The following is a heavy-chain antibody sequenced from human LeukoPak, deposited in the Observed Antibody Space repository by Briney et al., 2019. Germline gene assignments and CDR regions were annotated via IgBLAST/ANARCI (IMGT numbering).Heavy chain of an antibody. Sequence: ASVKVSCKASGYTFTNYYLHWVRQAPGQGLEWMGWIIPNSGDTNYAPKFQGRVTMTRDTSISTAYMELSRLRSDDTAVYYCARDFAVEDYWGQGTLVTVSS. CDR3: ARDFAVEDY. CDR1: GYTFTNYY. CDR2: IIPNSGDT. D-gene: IGHD3-3*01. J-gene: IGHJ4*02. V-gene: IGHV1-2*02.